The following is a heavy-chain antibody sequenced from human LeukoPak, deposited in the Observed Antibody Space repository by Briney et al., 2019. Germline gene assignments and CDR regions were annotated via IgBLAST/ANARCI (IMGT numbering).Heavy chain of an antibody. Sequence: GGSLRLSCAASGFTFSSYSMNWVSQAPGKGLEWVANIKQDGSEKYYVDSVKGRFTISRDNAKNSLYLQMNSLRAEDTAVYYCARDLKFRGAGAFDYWGQGTLVTVSS. D-gene: IGHD3-10*01. V-gene: IGHV3-7*01. CDR1: GFTFSSYS. CDR3: ARDLKFRGAGAFDY. CDR2: IKQDGSEK. J-gene: IGHJ4*02.